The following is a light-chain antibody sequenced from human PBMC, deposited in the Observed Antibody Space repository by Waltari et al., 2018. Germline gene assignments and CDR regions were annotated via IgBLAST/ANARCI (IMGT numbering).Light chain of an antibody. Sequence: EIMLTQSPGTLSLSPGERATLSCRASQSISKYLSWYQQKPGQAPSLLIYDASSRATCIPDRCSGSGSGTDFSLTISRLEPEDFAVYYCQKYGSLPATFGQGTKVEIK. CDR1: QSISKY. V-gene: IGKV3-20*01. J-gene: IGKJ1*01. CDR3: QKYGSLPAT. CDR2: DAS.